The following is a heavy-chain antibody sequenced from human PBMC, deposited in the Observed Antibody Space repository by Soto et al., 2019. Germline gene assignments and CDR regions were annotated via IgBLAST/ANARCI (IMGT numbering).Heavy chain of an antibody. CDR2: IIPIFGTA. V-gene: IGHV1-69*06. D-gene: IGHD3-22*01. CDR3: ARGVRYYDSSGYSVDY. J-gene: IGHJ4*02. CDR1: GGTFSSYA. Sequence: QVQLVQSGAEVKKPGSSVMVSCKASGGTFSSYAISWVRQAPGQGLEWMGGIIPIFGTANYAQKFQGRVTITADKSTSTAYMELSSLRSEDTAVYYCARGVRYYDSSGYSVDYWGQGTLVTVSS.